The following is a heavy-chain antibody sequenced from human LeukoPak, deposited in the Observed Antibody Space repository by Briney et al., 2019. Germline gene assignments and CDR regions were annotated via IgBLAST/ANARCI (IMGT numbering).Heavy chain of an antibody. J-gene: IGHJ4*02. Sequence: PGGSPRLSCAASGFTFSSYAMSWVRQAPGKGLEWVSAISGSGGSTDYADSVKGRFTISRDNAKNSLYLQMNSLRAEDTAVYYCARALMPDYYDSSGYQDYWGQGTLVTVSS. CDR3: ARALMPDYYDSSGYQDY. D-gene: IGHD3-22*01. CDR1: GFTFSSYA. CDR2: ISGSGGST. V-gene: IGHV3-23*01.